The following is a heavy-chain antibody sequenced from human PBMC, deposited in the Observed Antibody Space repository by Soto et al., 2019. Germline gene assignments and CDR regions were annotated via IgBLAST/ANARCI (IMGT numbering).Heavy chain of an antibody. Sequence: QVQLVQSGAEVKKPGSSAKVSCKASGGTFSTDAINWVRQAPGQGPEWMGGILPIFGTADYAQKFQGRVTITADVSTTTAYMELSSLRSEDTAVYYCARGHDYGGNSDAFDIWGQGTMVTVSS. CDR2: ILPIFGTA. V-gene: IGHV1-69*12. J-gene: IGHJ3*02. CDR1: GGTFSTDA. CDR3: ARGHDYGGNSDAFDI. D-gene: IGHD2-21*02.